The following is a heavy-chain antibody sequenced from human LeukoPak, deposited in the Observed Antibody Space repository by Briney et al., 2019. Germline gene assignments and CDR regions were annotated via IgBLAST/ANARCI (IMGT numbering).Heavy chain of an antibody. CDR1: GFTFSSYY. Sequence: NPGGSLRLSCAASGFTFSSYYMSWVRQAPGKGLEWVSSISSSGSYISYADSVKGRLTMSRDNAKNSLHLQMNSLRAEDTPVYYCARRGDTSGHYYAFDYWGQGTLVTVSS. CDR3: ARRGDTSGHYYAFDY. V-gene: IGHV3-21*01. J-gene: IGHJ4*02. CDR2: ISSSGSYI. D-gene: IGHD3-22*01.